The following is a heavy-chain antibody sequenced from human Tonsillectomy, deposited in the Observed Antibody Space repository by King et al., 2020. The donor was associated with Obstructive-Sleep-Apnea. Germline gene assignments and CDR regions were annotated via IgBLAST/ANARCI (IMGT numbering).Heavy chain of an antibody. D-gene: IGHD2-2*01. CDR1: GFAFTSYD. J-gene: IGHJ4*02. CDR2: MNPNSGNT. V-gene: IGHV1-8*01. Sequence: VQLVESGAEVKKPGASVKVSCKASGFAFTSYDINWVRQASGQGLEWMAWMNPNSGNTGYAQKFQGRVTLTRDTSISTAYMELSSLRSEDTAVYYCARSYCTSNTCLERAGGYWGQGTLVTVSS. CDR3: ARSYCTSNTCLERAGGY.